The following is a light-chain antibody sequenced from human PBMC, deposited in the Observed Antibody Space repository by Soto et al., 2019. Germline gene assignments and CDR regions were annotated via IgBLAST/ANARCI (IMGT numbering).Light chain of an antibody. CDR2: AAS. CDR3: QQANSFPVT. CDR1: QAISRW. V-gene: IGKV1-12*01. Sequence: DIQMTQSPSSVSASVGDGVTITSRASQAISRWVAWYQQKPGKAPKLLIYAASSLQSGVTSRFSGSGSGTDFTLTISSLQPEDFATYYCQQANSFPVTFGQGTRLEIK. J-gene: IGKJ5*01.